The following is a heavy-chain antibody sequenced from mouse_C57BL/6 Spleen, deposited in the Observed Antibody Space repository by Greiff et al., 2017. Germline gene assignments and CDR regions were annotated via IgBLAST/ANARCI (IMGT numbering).Heavy chain of an antibody. V-gene: IGHV2-2*01. D-gene: IGHD1-2*01. J-gene: IGHJ1*03. CDR3: ARNERPHWYFDV. CDR1: GFSLTSYG. CDR2: IWSGEST. Sequence: VMLVESGPGLVQPSQSLSITCTVSGFSLTSYGVHWVRQSPGKGLEWLGVIWSGESTDYNAAFISRLSISKDNSKSQVFFKMNSLQADDTAIYYCARNERPHWYFDVWGTGTTVTVSS.